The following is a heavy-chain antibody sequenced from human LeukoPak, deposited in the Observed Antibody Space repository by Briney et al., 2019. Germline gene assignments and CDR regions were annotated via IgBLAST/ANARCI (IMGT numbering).Heavy chain of an antibody. D-gene: IGHD6-6*01. CDR2: MYYSGST. CDR3: ARDVIAARNFDY. J-gene: IGHJ4*02. V-gene: IGHV4-39*07. Sequence: PSETLSLTCTVSGGSISSSSYYWGWIRQPPGKGLEWIGSMYYSGSTYYNPSLKSRVTISVDTSKNQFSLKLSSVTAADTAVYYCARDVIAARNFDYWGQGTLVTVSS. CDR1: GGSISSSSYY.